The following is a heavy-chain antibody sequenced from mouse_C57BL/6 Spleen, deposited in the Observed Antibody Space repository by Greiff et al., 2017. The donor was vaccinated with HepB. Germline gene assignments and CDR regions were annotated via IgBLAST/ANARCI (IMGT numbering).Heavy chain of an antibody. CDR3: HYDYDEGFAY. CDR1: GFTFSDYY. D-gene: IGHD2-4*01. V-gene: IGHV5-12*01. CDR2: ISNGGGST. J-gene: IGHJ3*01. Sequence: DVKLQESGGGLVQPGGSLKLSCAASGFTFSDYYMYWVRQTPEKRLEWVAYISNGGGSTYYPDTVKGRFTISRDNAKNTLYLQMSRLKSEDTAMYYCHYDYDEGFAYWGQGTLVTVSA.